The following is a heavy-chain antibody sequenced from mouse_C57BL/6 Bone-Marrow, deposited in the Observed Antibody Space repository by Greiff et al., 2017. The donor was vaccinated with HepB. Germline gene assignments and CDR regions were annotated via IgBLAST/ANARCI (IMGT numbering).Heavy chain of an antibody. CDR3: AREGYYGSSYEYFDV. D-gene: IGHD1-1*01. J-gene: IGHJ1*03. V-gene: IGHV1-64*01. Sequence: QVQLQQSGAELVKPGASVKLSCKASGYTFTSYWMHWVKQRPGQGLEWIGMIHPNSGSTNYNEKFKSKATLTVDKSSSTAYMQLSSLTSEDSAVYYCAREGYYGSSYEYFDVWGTGTTVTVSS. CDR2: IHPNSGST. CDR1: GYTFTSYW.